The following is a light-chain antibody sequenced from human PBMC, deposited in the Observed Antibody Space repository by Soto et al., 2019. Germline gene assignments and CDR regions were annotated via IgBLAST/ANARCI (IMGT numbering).Light chain of an antibody. CDR1: QSISSW. CDR2: KAS. CDR3: HHYKSYPYT. V-gene: IGKV1-5*03. Sequence: DIQMTQSPSTLSASVGDRVTITCRASQSISSWLAWYQQKPGKAPKLLIYKASSLESGVPSRFSGSGSGTEFTLTISSLQPDDYATYYCHHYKSYPYTFGQGTRLEIK. J-gene: IGKJ5*01.